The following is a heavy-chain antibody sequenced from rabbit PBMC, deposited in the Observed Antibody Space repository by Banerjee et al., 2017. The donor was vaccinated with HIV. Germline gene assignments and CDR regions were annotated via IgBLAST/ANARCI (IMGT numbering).Heavy chain of an antibody. V-gene: IGHV1S40*01. CDR3: ARAFNL. CDR2: IVVDSGVT. Sequence: QSLEESGGDLVKPGASLTLTCTASGFSFSSYGVSWVRQAPGKGLEWIACIVVDSGVTYYASWAKCRFTISKTSSTTVTLQMTSLTAADTATYFCARAFNLWGPGTLVTVS. CDR1: GFSFSSYG. J-gene: IGHJ4*01.